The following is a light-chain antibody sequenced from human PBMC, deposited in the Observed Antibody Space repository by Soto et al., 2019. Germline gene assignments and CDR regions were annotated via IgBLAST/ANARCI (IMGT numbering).Light chain of an antibody. CDR2: DAS. Sequence: EIVLTQSPDTLSVSPGERATLSCRASQSISRTLAWYQQKSGQPPRLLIYDASTRATGIPARFSGSGSGTEFTLTISSLQSEDFAVYYCQQYNNWPRTFGQGTKVDIK. V-gene: IGKV3-15*01. CDR3: QQYNNWPRT. J-gene: IGKJ1*01. CDR1: QSISRT.